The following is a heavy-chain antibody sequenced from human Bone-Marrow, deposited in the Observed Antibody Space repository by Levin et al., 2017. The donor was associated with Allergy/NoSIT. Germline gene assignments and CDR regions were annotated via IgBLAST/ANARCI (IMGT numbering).Heavy chain of an antibody. CDR3: ARDSRLGIAVAGTASAIRPYIDY. Sequence: GGSLRLSCAASGFTFSSYSMNWVRQAPGKGLEWVSSISSSSSYIYYADSVKGRFTISRDNAKNSLYLQMNSLRAEDTAVYYCARDSRLGIAVAGTASAIRPYIDYWGQGTLVTVSS. J-gene: IGHJ4*02. CDR1: GFTFSSYS. CDR2: ISSSSSYI. D-gene: IGHD6-19*01. V-gene: IGHV3-21*01.